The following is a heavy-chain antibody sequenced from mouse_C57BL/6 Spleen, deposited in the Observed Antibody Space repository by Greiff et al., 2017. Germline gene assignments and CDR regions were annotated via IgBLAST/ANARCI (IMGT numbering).Heavy chain of an antibody. CDR2: IDPSDSET. CDR1: GYTFTSYW. V-gene: IGHV1-52*01. Sequence: QVQLQQPGAELVRPGSSVKLSCKASGYTFTSYWMHWVKQRPIQGLEWIGNIDPSDSETHYNQQFKDKATLPVEKSSSTAYMQLSSLTSEDSAVYSYALDGYYLYYTMDYWGQGTSVTVSS. J-gene: IGHJ4*01. D-gene: IGHD2-3*01. CDR3: ALDGYYLYYTMDY.